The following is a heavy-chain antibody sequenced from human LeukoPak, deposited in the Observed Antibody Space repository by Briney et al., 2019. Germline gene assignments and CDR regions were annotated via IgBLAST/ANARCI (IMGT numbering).Heavy chain of an antibody. CDR1: GFTISSYW. V-gene: IGHV3-7*01. J-gene: IGHJ4*02. CDR2: IKQDGSEK. CDR3: ARADRDGYIWDY. Sequence: GGSLRLSCAASGFTISSYWMNWVRQAPGKGLEWVANIKQDGSEKKYVDSVKGRFTISRDNTQNSLYLQMNSLRAEDTAVYYCARADRDGYIWDYWGQGTLVTVSS. D-gene: IGHD5-24*01.